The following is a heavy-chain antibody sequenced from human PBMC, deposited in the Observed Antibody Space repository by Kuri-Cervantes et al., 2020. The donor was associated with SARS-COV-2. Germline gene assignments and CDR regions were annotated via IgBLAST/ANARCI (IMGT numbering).Heavy chain of an antibody. Sequence: GGSLRLSCAASGFTFSDYYMTWIRQAPGKGLEWVAYISSSSDYTNYADSVKGRFTISRDNAKNSLYLQMNSLRAEDAAVYYCTRNYDFWSGHMPSYYYYYMDVWGKGTTVTVSS. D-gene: IGHD3-3*01. CDR1: GFTFSDYY. J-gene: IGHJ6*03. V-gene: IGHV3-11*03. CDR2: ISSSSDYT. CDR3: TRNYDFWSGHMPSYYYYYMDV.